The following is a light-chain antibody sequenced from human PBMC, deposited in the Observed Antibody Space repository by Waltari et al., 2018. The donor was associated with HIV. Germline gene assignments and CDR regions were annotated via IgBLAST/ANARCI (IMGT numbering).Light chain of an antibody. V-gene: IGKV1-39*01. CDR1: QNIRHY. J-gene: IGKJ1*01. CDR3: QQSYSAPQT. Sequence: IQMTQSPSSLSASVGDRVTISCRASQNIRHYLNWFQHKPGKAPNLLIYAASNLQSGVPSQFGGGGSGTDFTLTISNLQPEDSATYYCQQSYSAPQTFGQGTKVEIK. CDR2: AAS.